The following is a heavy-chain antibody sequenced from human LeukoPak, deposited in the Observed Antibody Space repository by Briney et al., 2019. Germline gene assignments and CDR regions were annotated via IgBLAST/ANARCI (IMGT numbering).Heavy chain of an antibody. CDR2: INHSGST. CDR1: GGSFSGYY. CDR3: ARDSGTTGEVKFDP. V-gene: IGHV4-34*01. J-gene: IGHJ5*02. D-gene: IGHD3-10*01. Sequence: SETLSLTCAVYGGSFSGYYWSWIRQPPGKGLEWIGEINHSGSTNYNPSLKSRVAISVDTSKNQFSLKLSSVTAADTAVYYCARDSGTTGEVKFDPWGQGTLVTVSS.